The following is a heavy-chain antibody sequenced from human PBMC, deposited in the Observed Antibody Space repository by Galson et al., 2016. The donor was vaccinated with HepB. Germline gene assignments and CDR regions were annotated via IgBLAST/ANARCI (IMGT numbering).Heavy chain of an antibody. D-gene: IGHD3-10*01. V-gene: IGHV3-23*01. CDR1: GFTFTSYA. Sequence: SLRLSCAASGFTFTSYALSWVRQAPGRGLEWVSTLNGSGRKTYYADSVKGRFTISRDNSKNTLFLQMNSLRVEDTAVYYCAKAFVMKELRSYYLADAFDIRGQGTTVTVSP. CDR2: LNGSGRKT. CDR3: AKAFVMKELRSYYLADAFDI. J-gene: IGHJ3*02.